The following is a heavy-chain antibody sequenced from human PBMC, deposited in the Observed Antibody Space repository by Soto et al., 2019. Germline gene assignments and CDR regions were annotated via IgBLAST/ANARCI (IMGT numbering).Heavy chain of an antibody. J-gene: IGHJ5*02. D-gene: IGHD3-3*01. Sequence: QVQLVESGGGVVQPGTSLRLSCAASGFTFNTYAMHWVRQAPGMGLEWVAVIWYDGSNKYYADFVRGRFTISRDNSKNTLYLQMNNLRVEDTAVYYCATEASSFWSGYFSWFDPWGQGTLVTVSS. CDR3: ATEASSFWSGYFSWFDP. CDR2: IWYDGSNK. CDR1: GFTFNTYA. V-gene: IGHV3-33*01.